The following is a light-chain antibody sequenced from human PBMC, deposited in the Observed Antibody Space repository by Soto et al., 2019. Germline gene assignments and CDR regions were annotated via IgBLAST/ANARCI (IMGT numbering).Light chain of an antibody. V-gene: IGKV3D-20*01. CDR3: HQYGSSPLT. Sequence: EIVLTQSPATLALSPGERATLSCTASQSVYSNYLAWYQQKPGLAPRLLIYGASSRATGIPDRFSGSGSGTDFTLTISRVEPEDFAVYYCHQYGSSPLTFGGGTRLAIK. J-gene: IGKJ4*01. CDR2: GAS. CDR1: QSVYSNY.